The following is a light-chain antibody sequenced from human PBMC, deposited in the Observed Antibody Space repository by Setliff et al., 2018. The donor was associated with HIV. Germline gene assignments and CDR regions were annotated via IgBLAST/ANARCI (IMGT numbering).Light chain of an antibody. CDR3: CSYAGSSTFVV. V-gene: IGLV2-23*02. CDR2: EVT. J-gene: IGLJ2*01. Sequence: QSALTQPASVSGSPGQSITISCTGTSSDVGSYNLVSWYQQHPGKAPKVMIYEVTKRPSGVSHRFSGSKSGNTASLTISGLQAEDEADYYCCSYAGSSTFVVFGGGTQLTVL. CDR1: SSDVGSYNL.